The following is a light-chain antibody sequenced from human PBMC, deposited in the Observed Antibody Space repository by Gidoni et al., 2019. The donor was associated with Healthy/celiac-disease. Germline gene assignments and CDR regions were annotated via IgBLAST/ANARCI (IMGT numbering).Light chain of an antibody. CDR2: DAS. CDR1: QSVSSY. Sequence: EIVLTKSPATLSLSPGERATLSGRASQSVSSYLAWYQQKPGQAPRLLIYDASNRATGIPARFSGSGSGTAFTLTISSLEPEDFAVYYCQQRSNWLTFGGGTKVEI. J-gene: IGKJ4*01. CDR3: QQRSNWLT. V-gene: IGKV3-11*01.